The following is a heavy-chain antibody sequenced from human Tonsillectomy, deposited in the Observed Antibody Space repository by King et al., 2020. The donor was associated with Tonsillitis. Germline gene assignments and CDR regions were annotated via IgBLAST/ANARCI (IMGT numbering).Heavy chain of an antibody. Sequence: QLVQSGGGLVQPGRSLRLSCTASGFTFGDYVLGWFRQAPGKALEWVGFIRSVRSRPSGGPTEYAASVQGRFTISRDDSKNINHLQMNSLRIEDIAEYYGTRSAAAQLYWCDPWGQGTLVTVSS. CDR3: TRSAAAQLYWCDP. J-gene: IGHJ5*02. CDR1: GFTFGDYV. D-gene: IGHD2-2*01. V-gene: IGHV3-49*03. CDR2: IRSVRSRPSGGPT.